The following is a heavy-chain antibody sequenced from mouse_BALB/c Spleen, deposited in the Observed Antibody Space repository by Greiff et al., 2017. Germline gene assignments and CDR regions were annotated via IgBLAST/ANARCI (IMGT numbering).Heavy chain of an antibody. D-gene: IGHD2-2*01. CDR3: ARNGYDVGYYFDY. CDR2: IYPGDGDT. V-gene: IGHV1-82*01. Sequence: QVQLQQSGPELVKPGASVKISCKASGYAFSSSWMNWVKQRPGQGLEWIGRIYPGDGDTNYNGKFKGKATLTADKSSSTAYMQLSSLTSVDSAVYFCARNGYDVGYYFDYWGQGTTLTVSS. J-gene: IGHJ2*01. CDR1: GYAFSSSW.